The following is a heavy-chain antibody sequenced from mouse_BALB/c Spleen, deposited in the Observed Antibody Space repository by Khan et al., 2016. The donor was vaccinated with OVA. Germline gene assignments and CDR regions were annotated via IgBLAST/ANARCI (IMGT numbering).Heavy chain of an antibody. D-gene: IGHD1-1*01. CDR2: TNPTNGRT. CDR1: GYTFTSYW. CDR3: SRIKYIVATYSDY. V-gene: IGHV1S81*02. J-gene: IGHJ2*01. Sequence: VQLQQSGAELVKAGASVKMSCKASGYTFTSYWMHWVKQRLGQGLEWFAETNPTNGRTYYNEKFKSKATLTVDKSSSTAYMLLSGLTFEDSAVLSCSRIKYIVATYSDYWGQGTTLTVSS.